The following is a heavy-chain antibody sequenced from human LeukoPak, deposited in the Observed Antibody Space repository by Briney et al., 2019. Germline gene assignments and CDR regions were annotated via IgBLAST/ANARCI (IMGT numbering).Heavy chain of an antibody. D-gene: IGHD3-22*01. CDR2: ICDSGRTI. CDR3: ARDRLGDYDHSGYYDK. Sequence: GGSLRLSCAASGFTFSGYYMSWIRQAPGKGLEWVSYICDSGRTIYYADSVKGRFTISRDNAKNSVYLQMNNLGAEDTAVYYCARDRLGDYDHSGYYDKWGQGTLVTVSS. V-gene: IGHV3-11*01. J-gene: IGHJ4*02. CDR1: GFTFSGYY.